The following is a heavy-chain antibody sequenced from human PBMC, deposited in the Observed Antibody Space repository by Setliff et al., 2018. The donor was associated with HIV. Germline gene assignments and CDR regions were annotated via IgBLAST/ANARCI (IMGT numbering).Heavy chain of an antibody. D-gene: IGHD2-2*01. J-gene: IGHJ4*02. CDR2: INHSGIT. Sequence: SETLSLTCVVYGGSFTNFYWSWIRQPPGKGLECIGEINHSGITNYNPSLKSRVTISVDTSKNQFSLKLRSVTAADTAVYFCARKVGGDFDYWGQGTLVTVS. V-gene: IGHV4-34*01. CDR3: ARKVGGDFDY. CDR1: GGSFTNFY.